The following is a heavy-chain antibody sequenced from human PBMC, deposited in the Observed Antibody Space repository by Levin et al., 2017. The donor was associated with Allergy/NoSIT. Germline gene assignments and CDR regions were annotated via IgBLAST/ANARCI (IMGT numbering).Heavy chain of an antibody. Sequence: GGSLRLSCAASGFTFTSYAMSWVRQAPGGGLEWVSAISGSGGTTYYADSVKGRFTISRDNSKNTVSLEMNTLRAEDTDVYYCAKDAGSTWRFDYWGQGTLVTVSS. J-gene: IGHJ4*02. CDR3: AKDAGSTWRFDY. D-gene: IGHD6-13*01. CDR2: ISGSGGTT. CDR1: GFTFTSYA. V-gene: IGHV3-23*01.